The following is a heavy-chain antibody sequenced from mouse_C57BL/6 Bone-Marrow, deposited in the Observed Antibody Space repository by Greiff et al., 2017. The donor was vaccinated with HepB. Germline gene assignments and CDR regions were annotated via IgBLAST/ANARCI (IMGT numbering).Heavy chain of an antibody. J-gene: IGHJ3*01. D-gene: IGHD1-1*01. CDR2: IDPSDSYT. CDR3: ARGYYYGSSYRSFAY. V-gene: IGHV1-59*01. CDR1: GYTFTSYW. Sequence: QVQLQQPGAELVRPGTSVKLSCKASGYTFTSYWMHWVKQRPGQGLEWIGVIDPSDSYTNYNQKFKGKATLTVDTSSSTAYMQLSSLTSEDSAVYYCARGYYYGSSYRSFAYWGQGTLVTVSA.